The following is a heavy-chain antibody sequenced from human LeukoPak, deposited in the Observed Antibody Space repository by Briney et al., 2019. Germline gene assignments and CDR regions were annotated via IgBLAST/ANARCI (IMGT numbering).Heavy chain of an antibody. CDR1: GGSISSYY. V-gene: IGHV4-59*01. J-gene: IGHJ5*02. D-gene: IGHD3-9*01. Sequence: SQTLSLTCTVSGGSISSYYWSWIRQPPGKGLEWIGYIYYSGSTNYSPSLKSRVTISVDTSKNQFSLKLSSVTAADTAVYYCARGRSNLRYPVSHSGGRLFDPWGQGTLVTVSS. CDR2: IYYSGST. CDR3: ARGRSNLRYPVSHSGGRLFDP.